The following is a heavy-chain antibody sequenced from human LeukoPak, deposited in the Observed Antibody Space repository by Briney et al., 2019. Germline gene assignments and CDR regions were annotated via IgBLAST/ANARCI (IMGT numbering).Heavy chain of an antibody. D-gene: IGHD2-15*01. CDR1: GASISDYY. CDR3: ARGVVADAFDI. Sequence: SETLSLTCTVSGASISDYYWNWIRQPPGKGLEWIGYLYYSGTTNYNPSLKSRVTMSVDTSKNQFSLKLSSVTAADTAVYYCARGVVADAFDIWGQGTMVTVSS. J-gene: IGHJ3*02. V-gene: IGHV4-59*12. CDR2: LYYSGTT.